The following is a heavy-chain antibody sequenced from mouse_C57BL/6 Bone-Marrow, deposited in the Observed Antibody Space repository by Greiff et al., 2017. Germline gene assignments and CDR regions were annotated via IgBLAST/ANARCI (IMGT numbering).Heavy chain of an antibody. CDR1: GYTFTSYW. CDR2: IDPSDSYT. V-gene: IGHV1-69*01. CDR3: ARRELRRTPYYAMDY. D-gene: IGHD3-2*02. Sequence: QVQLQQSGAELVMPGASVKLSCKASGYTFTSYWMHWAKQRPGQGLAWIGEIDPSDSYTNYNHKFKGKSTLTVDKSSSTAYMQLSSLTSDDSAVYYCARRELRRTPYYAMDYWGQGTSVTVSS. J-gene: IGHJ4*01.